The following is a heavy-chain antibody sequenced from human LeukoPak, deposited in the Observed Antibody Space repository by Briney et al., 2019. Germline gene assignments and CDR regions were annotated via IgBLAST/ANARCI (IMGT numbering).Heavy chain of an antibody. CDR2: IIPIFGKA. D-gene: IGHD2-2*02. V-gene: IGHV1-69*05. CDR3: ARSDCSSTSCYTDRPFQH. CDR1: GGTFSSYA. Sequence: SVKVSCKASGGTFSSYAISWVRQAPGQGLEWMGGIIPIFGKANYAQKVQGRVTITTDESTSTAYMELSSQRSEDTAVYYCARSDCSSTSCYTDRPFQHWGQGTLGTVSS. J-gene: IGHJ1*01.